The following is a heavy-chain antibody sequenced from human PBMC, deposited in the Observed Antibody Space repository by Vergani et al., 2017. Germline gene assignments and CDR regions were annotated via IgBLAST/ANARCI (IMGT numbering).Heavy chain of an antibody. CDR2: IYYSGST. Sequence: QVQLPESGPGLVKPSQTLSLTCTVSGGSISSGDYYWSWIRQPPGKGLEWIGYIYYSGSTYYNPSLKSRVTISVDTSKNQFSLKLSSVTAADTAVYYCATRPVVVVAATWYFDLWGRGTLVTVSS. D-gene: IGHD2-15*01. V-gene: IGHV4-30-4*01. CDR1: GGSISSGDYY. J-gene: IGHJ2*01. CDR3: ATRPVVVVAATWYFDL.